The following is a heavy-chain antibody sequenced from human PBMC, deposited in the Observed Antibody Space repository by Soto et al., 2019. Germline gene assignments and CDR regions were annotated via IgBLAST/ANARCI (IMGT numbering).Heavy chain of an antibody. V-gene: IGHV3-23*01. CDR3: SRGSTYGLQFDY. CDR2: IGSSGDAA. CDR1: GFTFSTYA. Sequence: PVGSLRLSCAASGFTFSTYAVSWVRQAPGKGLEWVSAIGSSGDAAHYANSVKGRFTISRDNSKSTLYLQMDSLRAEDTAIYYCSRGSTYGLQFDYWGRGTLVTVSS. J-gene: IGHJ4*02. D-gene: IGHD4-17*01.